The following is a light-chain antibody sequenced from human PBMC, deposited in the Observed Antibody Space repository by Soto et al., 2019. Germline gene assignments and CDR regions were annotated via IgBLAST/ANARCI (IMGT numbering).Light chain of an antibody. CDR1: SGSVSTTYY. V-gene: IGLV8-61*01. CDR2: STN. J-gene: IGLJ2*01. CDR3: MLYMGGGLVV. Sequence: QTVVTQEPSFSVSPGGTVTLTCGLTSGSVSTTYYPSWYQQTPGQAPRTLIYSTNIRSSGVPDRFSGSILGNKAALTITGAQADDESDYHCMLYMGGGLVVFGGGTQLPS.